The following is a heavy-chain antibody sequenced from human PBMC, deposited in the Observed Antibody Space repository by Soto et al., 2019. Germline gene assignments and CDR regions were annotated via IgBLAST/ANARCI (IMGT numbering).Heavy chain of an antibody. CDR3: AKDSQGYCSGGSCLDAFDI. V-gene: IGHV3-23*01. CDR2: ISGSGGST. CDR1: GFAFNNYA. J-gene: IGHJ3*02. D-gene: IGHD2-15*01. Sequence: PGGSLRLSCAASGFAFNNYAMTWVRQAPGKGLEWVSAISGSGGSTFNADSVKGRFTISRDNSKNTLYLQMNSLRAEDTAVYYCAKDSQGYCSGGSCLDAFDIWGQGTMVTVSS.